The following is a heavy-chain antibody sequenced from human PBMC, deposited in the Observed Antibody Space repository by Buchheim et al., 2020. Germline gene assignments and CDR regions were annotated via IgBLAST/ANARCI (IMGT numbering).Heavy chain of an antibody. Sequence: EVQLVQSGAEVKKPGESLRISCKGSGYSFTSYWISWVRQMPGKGLEWMGRIDPSDSYTNYSPSFQGHVTISADKSLSPASLQWSSLQASDTAMYYCARHSEVTTEFYKGAMDVWGQGTT. CDR3: ARHSEVTTEFYKGAMDV. CDR1: GYSFTSYW. V-gene: IGHV5-10-1*03. CDR2: IDPSDSYT. D-gene: IGHD4-11*01. J-gene: IGHJ6*02.